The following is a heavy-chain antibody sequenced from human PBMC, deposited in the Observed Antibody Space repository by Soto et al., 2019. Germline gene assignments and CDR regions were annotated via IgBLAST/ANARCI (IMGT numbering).Heavy chain of an antibody. V-gene: IGHV3-33*01. D-gene: IGHD5-18*01. J-gene: IGHJ4*02. CDR2: IWYDGSNK. CDR3: ARDPYSYGS. CDR1: GFTFSSYG. Sequence: QVQLVESGGGVVQPGRSLRLSCAASGFTFSSYGMHWVRQAPGKGLEWVAVIWYDGSNKYYADSVKGRFTISRDNSKNTLYRQMNSLRAEDTAVYYCARDPYSYGSWGQGTLVTVSS.